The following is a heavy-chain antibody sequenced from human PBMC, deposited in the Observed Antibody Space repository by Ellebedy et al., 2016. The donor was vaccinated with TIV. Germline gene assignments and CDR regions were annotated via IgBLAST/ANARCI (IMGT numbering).Heavy chain of an antibody. V-gene: IGHV1-46*01. CDR1: GYTFTSYY. CDR3: ARGLQQQWLGPQFDY. J-gene: IGHJ4*02. Sequence: AASVKVSCKASGYTFTSYYMHWARQAPGQGLEWMGVINPSGAHTTYTQKFQGRVTMTRDTSTSTVYMDLSSLRSDDTAVYYCARGLQQQWLGPQFDYWGQGILVTVSS. CDR2: INPSGAHT. D-gene: IGHD6-19*01.